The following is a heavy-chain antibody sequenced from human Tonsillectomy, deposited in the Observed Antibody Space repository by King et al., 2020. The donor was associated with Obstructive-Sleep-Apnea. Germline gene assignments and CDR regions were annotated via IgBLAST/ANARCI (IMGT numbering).Heavy chain of an antibody. CDR3: ARDLVPDAFEI. Sequence: VQLVESGGGLVQPGGSLRLSCAASGFTFSGYNMNWVRQAPGKGLEWVSYISSSSSTIYYADSVKGRFTISRDNAKNSLYLQMNSLRAEDTAVYYCARDLVPDAFEIWGQGTMVTVSS. J-gene: IGHJ3*02. CDR2: ISSSSSTI. D-gene: IGHD6-13*01. V-gene: IGHV3-48*04. CDR1: GFTFSGYN.